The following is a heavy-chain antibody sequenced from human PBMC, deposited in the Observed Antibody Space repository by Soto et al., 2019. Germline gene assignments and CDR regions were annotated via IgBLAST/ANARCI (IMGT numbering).Heavy chain of an antibody. CDR3: AKGPEQWLVHQYFHH. CDR2: ISGSGGST. Sequence: PGGSLRLSCAASGFTFSTYAMTWVRQTPGKGLEWVSVISGSGGSTYYADSVKGRFTISRVNSKNTLYLHMNSLRAEDTATYYCAKGPEQWLVHQYFHHWGQGALVTVSS. V-gene: IGHV3-23*01. CDR1: GFTFSTYA. J-gene: IGHJ1*01. D-gene: IGHD6-19*01.